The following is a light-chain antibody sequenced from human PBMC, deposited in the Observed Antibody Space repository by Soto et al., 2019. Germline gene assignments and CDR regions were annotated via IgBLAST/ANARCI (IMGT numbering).Light chain of an antibody. CDR2: GAS. J-gene: IGKJ2*01. CDR1: QSVSSSY. Sequence: EIVLTQSPGTLSLSPGERATLSCRASQSVSSSYLACYQQKPGQAPRLPIYGASSRATGIPDRFSGSGSGTDFTLTISRLEPDDFAVYYCEQYGSSPPYTFGQGTKLEIK. CDR3: EQYGSSPPYT. V-gene: IGKV3-20*01.